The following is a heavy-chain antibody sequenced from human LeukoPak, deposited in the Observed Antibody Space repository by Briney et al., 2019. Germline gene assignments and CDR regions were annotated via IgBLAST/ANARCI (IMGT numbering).Heavy chain of an antibody. V-gene: IGHV4-4*02. CDR3: ARVLSGSNFDS. CDR2: IFHSGST. J-gene: IGHJ4*01. Sequence: PSETLSLTCVVSGGSISSNNWWSWVRPPPGKGLEWIGEIFHSGSTNHNPSLKSRVTISVDKSKNQFSLRLSSVTAADTAVYYCARVLSGSNFDSWGHGTLVTVSS. D-gene: IGHD3-22*01. CDR1: GGSISSNNW.